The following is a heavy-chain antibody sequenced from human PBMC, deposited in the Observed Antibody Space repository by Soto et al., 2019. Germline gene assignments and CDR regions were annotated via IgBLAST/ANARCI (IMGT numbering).Heavy chain of an antibody. CDR1: GGSISSGGYY. CDR3: ARGSTYYDLPDY. Sequence: SETLSLTCTVSGGSISSGGYYWSWIRQHPGKGLEWIGYIYYSGSTYYNPSLKSRVTISVDTSKNQFSLKLSSVTAADTAVYYCARGSTYYDLPDYWGQGTLVTVSS. CDR2: IYYSGST. V-gene: IGHV4-31*03. D-gene: IGHD3-3*01. J-gene: IGHJ4*02.